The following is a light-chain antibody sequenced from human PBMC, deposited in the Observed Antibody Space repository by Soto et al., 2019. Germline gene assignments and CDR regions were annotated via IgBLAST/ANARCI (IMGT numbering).Light chain of an antibody. J-gene: IGKJ5*01. CDR3: QQYNNWPPGS. Sequence: EIVMSQSPATLSVSPGERATLSCRASHSVSSNLAWYQQEPGQAPRLLIYGASTRATGIPARFSGSGSGTEFTLTITSLQSEDFAVYYCQQYNNWPPGSFGQGTRLEIK. V-gene: IGKV3D-15*01. CDR2: GAS. CDR1: HSVSSN.